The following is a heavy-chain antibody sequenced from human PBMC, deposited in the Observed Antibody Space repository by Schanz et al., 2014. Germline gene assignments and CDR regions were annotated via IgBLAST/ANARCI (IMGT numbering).Heavy chain of an antibody. CDR2: IHHIGST. CDR3: ARARGYNYGLFDY. Sequence: QVQLQESGPGLVKPSETLILTCNVSAGSINSGPYSWSWVRQHPGKGLEWIGGIHHIGSTYHNPSLRSRLTMSLDTSRNLFSLRLTSVSAADTAVYYCARARGYNYGLFDYWGLGTLVTDSS. J-gene: IGHJ4*01. CDR1: AGSINSGPYS. D-gene: IGHD5-18*01. V-gene: IGHV4-31*03.